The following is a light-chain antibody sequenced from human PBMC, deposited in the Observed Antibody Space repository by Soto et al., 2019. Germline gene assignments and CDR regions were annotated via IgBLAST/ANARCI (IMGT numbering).Light chain of an antibody. V-gene: IGKV1-27*01. CDR1: QGISYY. CDR2: AAS. J-gene: IGKJ1*01. Sequence: DIKMTQSPSSLSASVGDRVTITCRANQGISYYLAWYQQKQGKVPKLLIYAASTLQSGVPSRFSGSGSGTDFTLTISSLQPEDIATYYCQKYHSAPRTFGQGTTVEIK. CDR3: QKYHSAPRT.